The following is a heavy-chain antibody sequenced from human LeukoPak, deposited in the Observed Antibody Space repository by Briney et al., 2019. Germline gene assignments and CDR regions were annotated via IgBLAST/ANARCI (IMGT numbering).Heavy chain of an antibody. V-gene: IGHV3-9*01. CDR1: GFTFDDYA. D-gene: IGHD3-10*01. CDR3: IPALWQNAFDI. CDR2: ISWNSGSI. J-gene: IGHJ3*02. Sequence: GGSLRLSCAASGFTFDDYAMHWVRQAPGKGLEWVSGISWNSGSIGYADSVKGRFTISRDNAKNSLYLQMNSLRAEDTALYYCIPALWQNAFDIRGQGTMVTVSS.